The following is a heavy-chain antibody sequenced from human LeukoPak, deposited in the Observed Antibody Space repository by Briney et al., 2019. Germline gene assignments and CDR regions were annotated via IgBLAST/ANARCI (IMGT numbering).Heavy chain of an antibody. D-gene: IGHD1-1*01. CDR2: IYYSGST. V-gene: IGHV4-39*01. Sequence: SETLSLTCTVSGGSISSSSYYWGWIRQPPGKGLEWIGSIYYSGSTYYNPPLKSRVTISVDTSKNQFSLKLSSVTAADTAVYYCAGPLTNDADAFDIWGQGTMVTVSS. CDR3: AGPLTNDADAFDI. J-gene: IGHJ3*02. CDR1: GGSISSSSYY.